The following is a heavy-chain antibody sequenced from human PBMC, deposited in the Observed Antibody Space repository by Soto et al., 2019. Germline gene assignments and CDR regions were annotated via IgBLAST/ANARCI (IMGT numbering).Heavy chain of an antibody. CDR1: GYSFTNYW. CDR3: ARSKPQQTVMIHPYYYDMDV. Sequence: PGESLKISCKASGYSFTNYWINWVRQMPGKGLEWMGRIDPSDSYINYSPSFQGHVTISADKSISTAYLQWSSLKASDSAMYYCARSKPQQTVMIHPYYYDMDVCGQVTTVTVSS. CDR2: IDPSDSYI. J-gene: IGHJ6*02. D-gene: IGHD3-16*01. V-gene: IGHV5-10-1*01.